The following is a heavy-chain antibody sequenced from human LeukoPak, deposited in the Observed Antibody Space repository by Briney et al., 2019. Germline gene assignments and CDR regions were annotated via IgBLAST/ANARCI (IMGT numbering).Heavy chain of an antibody. D-gene: IGHD3-22*01. CDR1: GYSFTSYW. CDR3: ARLGPPYYYDSSGXCXX. V-gene: IGHV5-51*01. Sequence: GESLKISCKGSGYSFTSYWIGWVRQMPGKGLEWMGIIYPGDSDTRYSPSFQGQVTISADKSISTAYLQWSSLKASDTAMYYCARLGPPYYYDSSGXCXXXGQGTLXXVS. CDR2: IYPGDSDT. J-gene: IGHJ4*02.